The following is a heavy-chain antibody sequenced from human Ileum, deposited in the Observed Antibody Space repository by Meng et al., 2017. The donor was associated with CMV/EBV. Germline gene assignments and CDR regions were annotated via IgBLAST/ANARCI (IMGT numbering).Heavy chain of an antibody. D-gene: IGHD2-15*01. CDR1: GFPFSTHA. V-gene: IGHV3-30*09. J-gene: IGHJ4*02. CDR3: VSDLVVAARADY. Sequence: QGEGVQVGGGVVHPGRSLRLSCAASGFPFSTHAIHWVRQAPGTGLEWVALISPDGGQQYFADSVEGRFAISRDNSKNTLYLQMSSLRPDDTAVYYCVSDLVVAARADYWGQGTLVTVSS. CDR2: ISPDGGQQ.